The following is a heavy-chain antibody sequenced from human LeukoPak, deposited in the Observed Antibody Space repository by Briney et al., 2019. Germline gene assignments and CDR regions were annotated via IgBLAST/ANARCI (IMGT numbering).Heavy chain of an antibody. CDR2: ISYDGSNK. CDR1: GFTFSSYG. J-gene: IGHJ4*02. D-gene: IGHD7-27*01. CDR3: ARDYTGKYTTDY. Sequence: GRSLRLSCAASGFTFSSYGMHWVRQAPGKGLEWVAVISYDGSNKYYAHSVKGRVTISRDNSKNTLDLYMDSLTPEDTAVYYCARDYTGKYTTDYWGQGTLVTVSS. V-gene: IGHV3-30*03.